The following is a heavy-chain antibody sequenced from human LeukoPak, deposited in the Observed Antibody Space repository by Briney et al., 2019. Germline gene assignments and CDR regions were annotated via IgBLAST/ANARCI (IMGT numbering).Heavy chain of an antibody. D-gene: IGHD4-11*01. J-gene: IGHJ6*03. Sequence: GGSLRLSCAASGFTFSSYSMNWVRQAPGKGLEWVSYISSSSSTIYYADSVKGRFTISRDNAKNSLYLQMNSLRAEDTAVYYCARGTVTTPCYYYYMDVWGKGTTVTVSS. CDR1: GFTFSSYS. CDR2: ISSSSSTI. CDR3: ARGTVTTPCYYYYMDV. V-gene: IGHV3-48*04.